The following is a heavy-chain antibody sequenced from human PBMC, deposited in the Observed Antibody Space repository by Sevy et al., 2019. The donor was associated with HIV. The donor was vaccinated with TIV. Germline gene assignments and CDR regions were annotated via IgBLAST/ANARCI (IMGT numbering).Heavy chain of an antibody. CDR3: VRELPMNGFWDFDS. Sequence: GSLRLSCVASGFTFSIYGIHWVRQAPGKGLEWMAVISTDATKQHFIDSVKGRFAMARDNSKYTVFLHMNNLRPDDTATYYCVRELPMNGFWDFDSGGQGTLVTVSS. J-gene: IGHJ4*02. V-gene: IGHV3-30*09. CDR1: GFTFSIYG. D-gene: IGHD3-3*01. CDR2: ISTDATKQ.